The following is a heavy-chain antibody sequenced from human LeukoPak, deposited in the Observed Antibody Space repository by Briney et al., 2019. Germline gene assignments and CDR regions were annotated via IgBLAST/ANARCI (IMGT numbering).Heavy chain of an antibody. D-gene: IGHD3-10*01. V-gene: IGHV4-38-2*02. CDR3: ARVMGASWFFYLDV. J-gene: IGHJ6*03. Sequence: PSETLSLTCTVSGYSISSGDYWGWIRQPPGKGLEWIGSIYHSGRTYYNPSLKSRVTMSVDTANNQLSLQLTSVTAADTAVYYCARVMGASWFFYLDVWGEGTTVIVSS. CDR2: IYHSGRT. CDR1: GYSISSGDY.